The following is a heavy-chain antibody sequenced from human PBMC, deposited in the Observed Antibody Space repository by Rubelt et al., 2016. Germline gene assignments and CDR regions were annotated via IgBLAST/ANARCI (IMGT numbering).Heavy chain of an antibody. Sequence: QVQLQESGPGLVKPSQTLSLTCTVSGGSISSGGYYWSWIRQHPGKGLEWIGYIYYSGSTYYNPSLNSRVTISVDTSKNQFSLKLSAVTAADTAVYYCARSIVGATLWFDPWGQGTLVTVSS. CDR1: GGSISSGGYY. J-gene: IGHJ5*02. D-gene: IGHD1-26*01. V-gene: IGHV4-31*03. CDR3: ARSIVGATLWFDP. CDR2: IYYSGST.